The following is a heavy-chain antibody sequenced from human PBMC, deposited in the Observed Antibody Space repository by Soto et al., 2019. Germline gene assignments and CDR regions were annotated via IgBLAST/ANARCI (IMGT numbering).Heavy chain of an antibody. CDR1: GYTFTSYG. CDR3: ERDTDYTAMKYGMDV. V-gene: IGHV1-18*01. J-gene: IGHJ6*02. Sequence: ASVKVSCKASGYTFTSYGISWVRQAPGQGLEWMGWISAYNGNTNYAQKLQGRVTMTTDTSTSTAYMELRSLRSDDTAVYYCERDTDYTAMKYGMDVWGQGTTVTVSS. D-gene: IGHD5-18*01. CDR2: ISAYNGNT.